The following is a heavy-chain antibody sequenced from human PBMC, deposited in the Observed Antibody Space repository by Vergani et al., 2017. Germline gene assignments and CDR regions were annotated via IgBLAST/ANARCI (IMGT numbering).Heavy chain of an antibody. Sequence: QVKLQESGPGLLKPSQTLSLTCTVSGGSISSGGYYWSWIRQPAGKGPEWIGHIHTGGSTDLNPSFKSRVSISVDTSKSQFSLKLNSVTVADTAVYYCARSRPYCTSGSCPAIWGQGTLVTVSS. V-gene: IGHV4-61*02. J-gene: IGHJ4*02. D-gene: IGHD2-15*01. CDR1: GGSISSGGYY. CDR2: IHTGGST. CDR3: ARSRPYCTSGSCPAI.